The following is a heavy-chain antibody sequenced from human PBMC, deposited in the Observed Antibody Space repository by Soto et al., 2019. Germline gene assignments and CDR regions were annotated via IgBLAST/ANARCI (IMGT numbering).Heavy chain of an antibody. J-gene: IGHJ4*02. Sequence: QVQLVQSGAEVKKPGASVKVSCKASGYSFTSYGISWVRQAPGQGLEGMGWISAYNGKRKYAQKFQGRVTMTTDTSTSTAYMELRSLSSDDTAVYYCARDLGGFPDYWGQGTLVTVSS. D-gene: IGHD5-12*01. CDR3: ARDLGGFPDY. CDR2: ISAYNGKR. CDR1: GYSFTSYG. V-gene: IGHV1-18*01.